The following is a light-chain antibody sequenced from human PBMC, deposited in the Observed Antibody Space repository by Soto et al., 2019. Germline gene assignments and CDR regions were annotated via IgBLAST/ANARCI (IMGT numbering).Light chain of an antibody. CDR1: SSDVGGYDY. J-gene: IGLJ1*01. CDR2: EVN. V-gene: IGLV2-14*01. CDR3: SSYSISTAYL. Sequence: QSVLTQPASVSGSPGQSITISCTGTSSDVGGYDYVSWYQLHPGKAPKLMVFEVNNRPSGVSYRFSGSKSGNTASLTISGXQAEDEADYFCSSYSISTAYLFGTGTKVT.